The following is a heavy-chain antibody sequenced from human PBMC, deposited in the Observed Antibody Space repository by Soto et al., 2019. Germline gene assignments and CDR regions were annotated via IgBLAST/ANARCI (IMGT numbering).Heavy chain of an antibody. CDR3: ARQGIAAAGNPFDS. V-gene: IGHV5-10-1*01. Sequence: PGESLKISCQVSGYRFTGCWITWLRQMPGKGLEWMGRIDPSDSYTNYNPSLQGHVTFSVDKAINTAFLQWSSLEASDGAMYYCARQGIAAAGNPFDSWGQGTLVTVSS. J-gene: IGHJ4*02. D-gene: IGHD6-13*01. CDR2: IDPSDSYT. CDR1: GYRFTGCW.